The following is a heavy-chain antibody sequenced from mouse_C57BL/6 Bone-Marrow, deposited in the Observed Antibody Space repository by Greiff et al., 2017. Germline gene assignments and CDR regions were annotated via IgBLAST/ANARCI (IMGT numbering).Heavy chain of an antibody. V-gene: IGHV14-4*01. D-gene: IGHD1-1*01. CDR3: TTGYYGSSYSY. CDR2: LDPANGDT. CDR1: GFNIKDDY. Sequence: EVQLQQSGAELVRPGASVKLSCTASGFNIKDDYMHWVKQRPEQGLEWIGWLDPANGDTEYASKFQGKATITADTASNTADLQLSSLTSEDTAVDCCTTGYYGSSYSYWGQGTTLTVSS. J-gene: IGHJ2*01.